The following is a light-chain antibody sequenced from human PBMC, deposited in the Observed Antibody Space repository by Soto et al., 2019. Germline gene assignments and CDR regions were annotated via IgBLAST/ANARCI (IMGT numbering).Light chain of an antibody. V-gene: IGKV1-33*01. Sequence: DIQMTQSPSSLSASVGDRVTITCQASQDISNYLNWYQQKPGKAPKLLIYDASNLETGVPSRFSGSGSGTDFTFTITSLQPEDVATYYCQKYSSVITFGQGTRLEIK. CDR3: QKYSSVIT. CDR1: QDISNY. J-gene: IGKJ5*01. CDR2: DAS.